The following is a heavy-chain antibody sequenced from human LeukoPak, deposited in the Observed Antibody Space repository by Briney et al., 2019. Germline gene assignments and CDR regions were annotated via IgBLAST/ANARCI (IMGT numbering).Heavy chain of an antibody. CDR1: GGSISSGDYY. Sequence: SETLSLTCTVSGGSISSGDYYWSWIRQPPGKGLEWIGYIYYSGSTYYNPSLKSRVTISVDTSKNQFSLKLSSVTAADTAVYYCARAGYDFWSGPWFGFLWGKGTTVTVSS. J-gene: IGHJ6*04. CDR3: ARAGYDFWSGPWFGFL. V-gene: IGHV4-30-4*08. D-gene: IGHD3-3*01. CDR2: IYYSGST.